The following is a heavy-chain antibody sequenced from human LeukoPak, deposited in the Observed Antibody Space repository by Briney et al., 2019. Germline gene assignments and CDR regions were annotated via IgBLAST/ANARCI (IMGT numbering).Heavy chain of an antibody. V-gene: IGHV3-21*01. CDR3: ARVRKLELRY. D-gene: IGHD1-7*01. Sequence: GGSLRLSCAASGFIFSNYWMSWVRQAPGKGLEWVSSISSSSSYIYYADSVKGRFTISRDNAKNSLYLQMNSLRAEDTAVYYCARVRKLELRYWGQGTLVTVSS. CDR2: ISSSSSYI. CDR1: GFIFSNYW. J-gene: IGHJ4*02.